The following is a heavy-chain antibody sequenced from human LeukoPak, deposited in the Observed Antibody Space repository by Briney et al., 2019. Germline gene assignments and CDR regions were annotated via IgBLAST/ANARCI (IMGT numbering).Heavy chain of an antibody. CDR2: INTNTGNP. CDR3: ARVQGYCSTTSCYPHY. Sequence: ASVKVSCKASGYTLTNYALNWVRQAPGQGLEWMGCINTNTGNPTYAQGFTGRFVFSLDTSVNTAYLQISSLKAEDTAIYYCARVQGYCSTTSCYPHYWGQGTLVTVSS. CDR1: GYTLTNYA. D-gene: IGHD2-2*01. V-gene: IGHV7-4-1*02. J-gene: IGHJ4*02.